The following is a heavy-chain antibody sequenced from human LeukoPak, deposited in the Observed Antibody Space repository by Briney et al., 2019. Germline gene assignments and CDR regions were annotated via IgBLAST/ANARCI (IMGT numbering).Heavy chain of an antibody. J-gene: IGHJ6*03. CDR2: INHSGST. V-gene: IGHV4-34*01. D-gene: IGHD5-24*01. Sequence: SETLSLTCAVYGGSFSGYYWSWIRQPPGKGLEWIGEINHSGSTNYNPSLKSRVTISVDTSKNQFSLKLSSVTAADTAVYYCARGGGRWLQLMGYYYYMDVWGKGTTVTVSS. CDR3: ARGGGRWLQLMGYYYYMDV. CDR1: GGSFSGYY.